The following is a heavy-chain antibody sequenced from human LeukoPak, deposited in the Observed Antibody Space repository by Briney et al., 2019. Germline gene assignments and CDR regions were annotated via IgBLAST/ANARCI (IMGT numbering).Heavy chain of an antibody. D-gene: IGHD3-22*01. J-gene: IGHJ6*03. CDR2: INHSGST. CDR3: ARDTAGGYYDSSGFSSYYYMDV. Sequence: SETLSLTCAVYGGSFSGYYWSWVRQPPGKGLEWLGEINHSGSTNYNPSLKSRVTISVDTSKNQFSLKLSSVTAADTAVYYCARDTAGGYYDSSGFSSYYYMDVWGKGTTVTVSS. CDR1: GGSFSGYY. V-gene: IGHV4-34*01.